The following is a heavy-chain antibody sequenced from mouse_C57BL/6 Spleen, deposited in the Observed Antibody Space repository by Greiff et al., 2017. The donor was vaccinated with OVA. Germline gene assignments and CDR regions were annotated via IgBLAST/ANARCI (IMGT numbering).Heavy chain of an antibody. D-gene: IGHD3-2*02. CDR3: ARSRGQLRLRVGYFDY. Sequence: QVQLQQPGTELVKPGASVKLSCKASGYTFTSYWMHWVKQRPGQGLEWIGNINPSNGGTNYNEKFKRKATLTVDKSSSTAYMQLSSLTSEDSAVYYCARSRGQLRLRVGYFDYWGQGTTLTVSS. CDR2: INPSNGGT. J-gene: IGHJ2*01. CDR1: GYTFTSYW. V-gene: IGHV1-53*01.